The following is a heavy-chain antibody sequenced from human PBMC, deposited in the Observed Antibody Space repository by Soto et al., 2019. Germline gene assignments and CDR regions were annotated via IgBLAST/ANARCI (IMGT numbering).Heavy chain of an antibody. CDR2: ITPFNGNN. J-gene: IGHJ3*02. Sequence: ASVKVSGEAYGYTFTYRYLHWVRQAPDQALEWMRRITPFNGNNNYAQKFQDRVTITRDRSMSTAYMELSSLRSEDTAMYYCARSHCSGGSCSNAFDIWGQGTMVTVSS. CDR3: ARSHCSGGSCSNAFDI. D-gene: IGHD2-15*01. CDR1: GYTFTYRY. V-gene: IGHV1-45*02.